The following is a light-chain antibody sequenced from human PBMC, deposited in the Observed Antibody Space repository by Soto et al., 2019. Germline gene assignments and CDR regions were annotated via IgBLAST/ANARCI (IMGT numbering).Light chain of an antibody. CDR2: GAS. CDR3: NQYNNWPRT. CDR1: QTVGSN. V-gene: IGKV3-15*01. Sequence: EILVTQSTATVSVSPGEGATLSCRASQTVGSNLAWYQQRPGQAPRLLIYGASTRATGIPARFSGSGSGTDFTLTISSLQSEDLAVYFCNQYNNWPRTCGQGTKVEI. J-gene: IGKJ1*01.